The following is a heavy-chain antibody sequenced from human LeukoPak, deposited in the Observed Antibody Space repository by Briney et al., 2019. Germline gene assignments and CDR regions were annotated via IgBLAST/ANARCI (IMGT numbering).Heavy chain of an antibody. V-gene: IGHV5-51*01. D-gene: IGHD2-15*01. J-gene: IGHJ4*02. CDR1: RCSFTSYW. Sequence: GESLKISCKGSRCSFTSYWIGWVRQMPGKGLEWMGIIYPGDPDTRYSPSFQGQVTISADKSISTAYLQWNSLKASDTAMYYCARFVGACSGGSCYSDYWGQGTLVTVSS. CDR3: ARFVGACSGGSCYSDY. CDR2: IYPGDPDT.